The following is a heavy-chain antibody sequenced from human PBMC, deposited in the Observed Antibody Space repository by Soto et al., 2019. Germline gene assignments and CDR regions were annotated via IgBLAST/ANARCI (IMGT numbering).Heavy chain of an antibody. J-gene: IGHJ5*02. Sequence: SETLSLTCTVSGGSISSGGYSWSWIRQPPGKGLEWIGYIYHSGSTYYNPSLKSRVTISVDRSKNQFSLKLSSVTAADTAVYYCARTECETFDPWGQGTLVTVSS. CDR1: GGSISSGGYS. D-gene: IGHD2-21*02. CDR3: ARTECETFDP. CDR2: IYHSGST. V-gene: IGHV4-30-2*01.